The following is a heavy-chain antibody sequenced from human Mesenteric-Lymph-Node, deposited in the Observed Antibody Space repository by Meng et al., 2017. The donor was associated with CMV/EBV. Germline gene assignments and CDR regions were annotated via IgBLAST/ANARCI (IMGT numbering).Heavy chain of an antibody. CDR3: GKGGPVAPDPRYFQH. D-gene: IGHD1-14*01. CDR2: ISGSGGGT. Sequence: GGPLRLSCAASGFTFSSYAMSWVRQAPGKGLEWVSGISGSGGGTYYADSVKGRFTISRDKSKNTLYLQMNSLRAEDTAVYYCGKGGPVAPDPRYFQHWGQGTLVTVSS. CDR1: GFTFSSYA. J-gene: IGHJ1*01. V-gene: IGHV3-23*01.